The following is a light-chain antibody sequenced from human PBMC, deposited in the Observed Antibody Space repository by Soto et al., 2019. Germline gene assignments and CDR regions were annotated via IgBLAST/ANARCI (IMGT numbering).Light chain of an antibody. CDR3: YSFTTTSTHV. Sequence: QSALAQPASVSGSPGQSITISCTGTSGFVGSFSLVSWYQQHPGKAPKVMISEGHRRPSGVSNRFSGSKSGNTAYLTISGLQVEDEAEYFCYSFTTTSTHVFGTGTKVTVL. J-gene: IGLJ1*01. CDR2: EGH. V-gene: IGLV2-14*02. CDR1: SGFVGSFSL.